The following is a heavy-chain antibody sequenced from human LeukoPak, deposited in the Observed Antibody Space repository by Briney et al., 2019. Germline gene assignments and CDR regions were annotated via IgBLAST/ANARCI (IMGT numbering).Heavy chain of an antibody. V-gene: IGHV4-39*01. CDR1: GGSISRTSYY. D-gene: IGHD3-10*01. Sequence: SETLSLTCTVSGGSISRTSYYWGWIRQPPGKGLEWIATIYYSGSTYYNPSLKSRATIPADTSKNQFSLKLSSVTAADTAVYYCARLTSGHFDYWGQGTLVTVSS. CDR2: IYYSGST. CDR3: ARLTSGHFDY. J-gene: IGHJ4*02.